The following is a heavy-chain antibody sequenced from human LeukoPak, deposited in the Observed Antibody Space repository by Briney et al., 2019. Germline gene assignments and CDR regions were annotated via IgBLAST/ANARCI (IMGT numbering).Heavy chain of an antibody. CDR3: ARHDSSGWLDDAFDI. D-gene: IGHD6-19*01. CDR1: GGSISSSSYY. CDR2: IYYSGST. J-gene: IGHJ3*02. V-gene: IGHV4-39*07. Sequence: PSETLSLTCTVSGGSISSSSYYWGWIRQPPGKGLEWIGSIYYSGSTYYNPSLKSRVTISVDTSKNQFSLKLSSVTAADTAVYYCARHDSSGWLDDAFDIWGQGTMVTVSS.